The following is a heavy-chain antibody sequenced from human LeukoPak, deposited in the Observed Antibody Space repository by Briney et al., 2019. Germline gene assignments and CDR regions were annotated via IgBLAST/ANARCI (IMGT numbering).Heavy chain of an antibody. CDR3: AGWGHFDTSGYFVVDY. CDR2: IHYSGST. CDR1: DVSISSYY. J-gene: IGHJ4*02. Sequence: SETLSLTCTISDVSISSYYWNWIRQSPGKGLEWIGHIHYSGSTHYNPSLQSRVSISIDTSKNHFSLKLRSVTAVDTAVYYCAGWGHFDTSGYFVVDYWGQGTLVTVSS. D-gene: IGHD3-22*01. V-gene: IGHV4-59*01.